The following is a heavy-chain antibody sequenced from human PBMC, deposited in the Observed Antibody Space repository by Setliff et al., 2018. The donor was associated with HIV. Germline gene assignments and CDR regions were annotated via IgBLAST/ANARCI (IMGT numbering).Heavy chain of an antibody. CDR1: GGSINNYY. CDR3: ARVATGPESFDI. CDR2: VYSTGST. Sequence: SETLSLTCTVSGGSINNYYWSWIRQPPGKALEWIGYVYSTGSTNYKSSLKSRVTISVDTSKNQFSLKLSSVTAADTAVYYCARVATGPESFDIWGQGTMVTVSS. D-gene: IGHD3-9*01. V-gene: IGHV4-59*01. J-gene: IGHJ3*02.